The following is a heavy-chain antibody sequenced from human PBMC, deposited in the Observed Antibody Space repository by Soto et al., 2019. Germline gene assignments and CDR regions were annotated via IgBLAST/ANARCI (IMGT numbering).Heavy chain of an antibody. CDR3: ARDSLALFDS. J-gene: IGHJ4*02. Sequence: SETLSLTCTVSDGSVSSGNYYWTWIRQPPGKGLEWIGYIHSSGSTLYIPSLKSRVIISVDTSMNQFSLKLSSVTAADTAVYYCARDSLALFDSWGQGTLVTSPQ. D-gene: IGHD5-12*01. V-gene: IGHV4-61*01. CDR1: DGSVSSGNYY. CDR2: IHSSGST.